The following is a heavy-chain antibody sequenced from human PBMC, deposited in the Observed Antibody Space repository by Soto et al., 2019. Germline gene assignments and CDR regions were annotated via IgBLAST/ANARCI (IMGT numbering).Heavy chain of an antibody. Sequence: GASVKVSCKASGYTFTSYYMHWVRQAPGQGLEWMGIINPSGGSTSYAQKFQGRVTMTRDTSTSTVYMELSSLRSEDTAVYYCARDGYCSSTSCSGNYYYYYGMDVWGQGTTVTVSS. CDR3: ARDGYCSSTSCSGNYYYYYGMDV. CDR2: INPSGGST. CDR1: GYTFTSYY. D-gene: IGHD2-2*03. V-gene: IGHV1-46*01. J-gene: IGHJ6*02.